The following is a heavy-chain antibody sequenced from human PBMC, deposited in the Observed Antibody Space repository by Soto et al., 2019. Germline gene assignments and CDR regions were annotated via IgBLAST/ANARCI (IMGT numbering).Heavy chain of an antibody. V-gene: IGHV2-26*04. CDR2: IFSNDEK. Sequence: QVTVKESGPVLVKPTETLTLTCTVSGFSLSNAGLGVSWIRQPPGKALEWLAHIFSNDEKSYSTSLKSRLTISKDPSKSHVVLTMTNMDPVDTATYYCASTYSTSWYWFDPWGQGTLVTVSS. J-gene: IGHJ5*02. CDR3: ASTYSTSWYWFDP. D-gene: IGHD6-13*01. CDR1: GFSLSNAGLG.